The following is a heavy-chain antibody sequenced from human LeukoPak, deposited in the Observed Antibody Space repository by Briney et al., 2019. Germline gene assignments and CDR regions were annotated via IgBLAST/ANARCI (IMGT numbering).Heavy chain of an antibody. CDR3: ARGGDDLGSTWYRPFDY. V-gene: IGHV4-39*07. Sequence: SETLSLTCAVSGGSISSSTYYWSWIRQPPGKGLEWIGEIDHSGSTNYNPSLKSRVTISVDTSKNQFSLKLSSVTAADTAVYYCARGGDDLGSTWYRPFDYWGQGTLVTVSS. J-gene: IGHJ4*02. CDR1: GGSISSSTYY. CDR2: IDHSGST. D-gene: IGHD6-13*01.